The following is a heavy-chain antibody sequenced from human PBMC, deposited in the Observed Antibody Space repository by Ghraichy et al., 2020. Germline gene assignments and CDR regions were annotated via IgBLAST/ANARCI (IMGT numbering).Heavy chain of an antibody. D-gene: IGHD1-26*01. CDR2: IRYDGSNK. CDR1: GFTFSSYG. V-gene: IGHV3-30*02. Sequence: GGSLRLSCAASGFTFSSYGMHWVRQAPGKGLEWVAFIRYDGSNKYYADSVKGRFTISRDSSKNTLYLQMNSLRAEDTAVYYCAKEGMWELLEAEYYYYYMDVWGKGTTVTVSS. J-gene: IGHJ6*03. CDR3: AKEGMWELLEAEYYYYYMDV.